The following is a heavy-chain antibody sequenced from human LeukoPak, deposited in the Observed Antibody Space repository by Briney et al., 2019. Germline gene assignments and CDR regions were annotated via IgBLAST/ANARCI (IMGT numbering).Heavy chain of an antibody. Sequence: SVKVSYKASGGTFSSYAISWVRQAPGQGLEWMGGIIPIFGTANYAQKFQGRVTITTDESTSTAYMELSSLRSEDTAVYYCATTHTSYYYDSSGYSAYFDYWGQGTLVTVSS. J-gene: IGHJ4*02. CDR1: GGTFSSYA. CDR2: IIPIFGTA. V-gene: IGHV1-69*05. D-gene: IGHD3-22*01. CDR3: ATTHTSYYYDSSGYSAYFDY.